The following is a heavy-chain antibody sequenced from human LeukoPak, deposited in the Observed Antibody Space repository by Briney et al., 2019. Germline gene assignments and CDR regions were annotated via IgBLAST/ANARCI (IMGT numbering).Heavy chain of an antibody. V-gene: IGHV3-48*03. CDR1: GFTFSSFE. CDR2: ISSSVIT. CDR3: ARVQTNYFDY. Sequence: PGGSLRLSCAACGFTFSSFEMNWVRQAPGKGLEWVSYISSSVITYYADSVKGRFTISRDNAKNSLFLQMNSLRVEDTAVYYCARVQTNYFDYWGQGTLVTVSS. J-gene: IGHJ4*02.